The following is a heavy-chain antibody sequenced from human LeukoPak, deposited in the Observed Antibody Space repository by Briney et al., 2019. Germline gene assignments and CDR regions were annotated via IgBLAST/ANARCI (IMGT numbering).Heavy chain of an antibody. CDR2: INHSGST. J-gene: IGHJ6*03. CDR1: GGSFSENN. D-gene: IGHD6-19*01. CDR3: ARQYSSGWARDYYYYMDV. V-gene: IGHV4-34*01. Sequence: PSETLSLTCAVYGGSFSENNWSWVRQPPGKGLEWLGEINHSGSTSYNPSLKSRVTMSVDTSKNQFSLKLSSVTAADTAVYYCARQYSSGWARDYYYYMDVWGKGTTVTISS.